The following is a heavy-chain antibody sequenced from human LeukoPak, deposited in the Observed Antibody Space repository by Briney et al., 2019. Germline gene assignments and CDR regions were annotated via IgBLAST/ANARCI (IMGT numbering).Heavy chain of an antibody. V-gene: IGHV3-11*04. J-gene: IGHJ4*02. D-gene: IGHD6-19*01. CDR1: GFTFSDYF. CDR3: ATSQSSVAGIIGD. Sequence: GGSLRLSCAATGFTFSDYFMTWIRQAPGKGLEWVSYISGSGSNKYYADSVKGRFTISRDNAKNSLYLQMNSLRVEDTAVYYCATSQSSVAGIIGDWGQGTLVTVSS. CDR2: ISGSGSNK.